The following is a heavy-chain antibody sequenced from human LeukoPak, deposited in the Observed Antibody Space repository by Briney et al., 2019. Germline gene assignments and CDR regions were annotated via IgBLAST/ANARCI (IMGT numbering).Heavy chain of an antibody. Sequence: GASVKVSCKASGYTFTSYGISWVRQAPGQGLEWMGWISAYNGNTNYAQKLQGRVTMTTDTSTSTAYMELRSLRSEDTAVYYCARDLLPAAILYYYYGMDVWGQGTTVTVSS. V-gene: IGHV1-18*01. CDR3: ARDLLPAAILYYYYGMDV. J-gene: IGHJ6*02. CDR2: ISAYNGNT. CDR1: GYTFTSYG. D-gene: IGHD2-2*01.